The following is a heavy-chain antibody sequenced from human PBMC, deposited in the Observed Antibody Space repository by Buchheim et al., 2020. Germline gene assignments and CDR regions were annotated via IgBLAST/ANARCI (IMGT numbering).Heavy chain of an antibody. CDR1: GFTFSNAW. V-gene: IGHV3-15*07. J-gene: IGHJ5*02. Sequence: EVQLVEYGGGLVKPGGSLRLSCAASGFTFSNAWMNWVRQNPGKGLEWVGRIKSKTDGETTDYAAPVKGRFSIPRDDSEHKVYLQMNSLKIEDTGIYYCTTGKPVGSWGQGTL. CDR3: TTGKPVGS. CDR2: IKSKTDGETT. D-gene: IGHD1-14*01.